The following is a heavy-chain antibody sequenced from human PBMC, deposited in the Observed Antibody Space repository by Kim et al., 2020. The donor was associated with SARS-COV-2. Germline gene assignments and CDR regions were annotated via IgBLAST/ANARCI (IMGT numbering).Heavy chain of an antibody. CDR3: ARGSGDCWSGYYCCY. Sequence: SETLSLTCAVSGGSISSGGYSWSWIRQPPGKGLEWIGYIYHSGSTYSNPSLKSRVTISVDRSKNQFSLKLSSVTAADTAVYYCARGSGDCWSGYYCCYWGQGTLVTVSS. CDR2: IYHSGST. J-gene: IGHJ4*02. V-gene: IGHV4-30-2*01. CDR1: GGSISSGGYS. D-gene: IGHD3-3*01.